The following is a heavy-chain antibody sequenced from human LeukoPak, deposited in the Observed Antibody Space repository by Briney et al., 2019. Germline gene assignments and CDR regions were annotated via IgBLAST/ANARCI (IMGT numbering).Heavy chain of an antibody. CDR2: IKEDGSEK. CDR3: ARERLYGPSALDY. J-gene: IGHJ4*02. V-gene: IGHV3-7*01. Sequence: PGGSLRLSCAASEFTFSTYWMSWVRQAQGKGLERVANIKEDGSEKNYVDSVRGRFTISRDNAKNSLHLQMNSLRAEDTAVYYCARERLYGPSALDYWGQGTLVTVSS. D-gene: IGHD4-17*01. CDR1: EFTFSTYW.